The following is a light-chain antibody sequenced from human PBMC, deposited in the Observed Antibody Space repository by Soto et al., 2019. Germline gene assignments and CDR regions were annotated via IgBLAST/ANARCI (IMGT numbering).Light chain of an antibody. CDR3: QQYGSSYPWT. V-gene: IGKV3-20*01. CDR1: QSVSSSY. J-gene: IGKJ1*01. Sequence: EIVLTQSPGTLSLSPGERATLSCRASQSVSSSYLAWYQQKPGQAPRLLIYGASSRATGIPDRFSGSGSGTDFTLTIRRLEPEDVAVYYCQQYGSSYPWTFGQGTKVEIK. CDR2: GAS.